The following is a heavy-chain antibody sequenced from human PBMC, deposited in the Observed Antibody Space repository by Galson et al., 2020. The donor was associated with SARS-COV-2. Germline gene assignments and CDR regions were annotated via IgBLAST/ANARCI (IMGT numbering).Heavy chain of an antibody. V-gene: IGHV4-59*01. CDR2: IYYSGST. CDR1: GGSISSYY. J-gene: IGHJ4*02. Sequence: SETLSLTSTVSGGSISSYYWSWIRQPPGKGLEWIGYIYYSGSTNYNPSLKSRVTISVDTSKNQFSLKLTSVTAADTAVYYCAREGYCSGGHCEFDFWGQGTLVTVSS. D-gene: IGHD2-15*01. CDR3: AREGYCSGGHCEFDF.